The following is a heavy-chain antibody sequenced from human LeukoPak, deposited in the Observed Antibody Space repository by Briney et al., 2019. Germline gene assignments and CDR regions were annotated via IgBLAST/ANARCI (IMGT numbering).Heavy chain of an antibody. Sequence: SETLSLTCTVSGASISDFYWSWIRQSPEKGLEWLGYIFHTGSTNYNPSVKSRVTISMDTSKNQFSLRLNSVTAADTAVYYYARHPQEFRSDWFDPWGQGTLVTVSS. CDR3: ARHPQEFRSDWFDP. CDR2: IFHTGST. CDR1: GASISDFY. D-gene: IGHD3-10*01. V-gene: IGHV4-59*08. J-gene: IGHJ5*02.